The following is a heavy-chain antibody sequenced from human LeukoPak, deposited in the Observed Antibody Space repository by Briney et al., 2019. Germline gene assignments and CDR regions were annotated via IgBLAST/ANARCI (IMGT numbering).Heavy chain of an antibody. Sequence: SETLSLTCTVSGGSISSSSYYWGWIRQPPGKGLEWIGGIYYSGSTYYNPSLKSRVTISVDTSKNQFSLKLSSVTAADTAVYYCARHVSDDYVWGSYRTFDYWGQGTLVTVSS. CDR1: GGSISSSSYY. CDR2: IYYSGST. CDR3: ARHVSDDYVWGSYRTFDY. J-gene: IGHJ4*02. V-gene: IGHV4-39*01. D-gene: IGHD3-16*02.